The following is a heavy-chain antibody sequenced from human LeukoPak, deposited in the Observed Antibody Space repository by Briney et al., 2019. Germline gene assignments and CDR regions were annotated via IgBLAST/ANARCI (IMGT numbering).Heavy chain of an antibody. CDR1: GFTFSSYS. Sequence: GGSLRLSCAAYGFTFSSYSMNWVRQAPGKGLEWVSSISSSSSYIYYADSVKGRFTISRDNAKNSLYLQMNSLRAEDTAVYNCASGGLQSPMDYYYMDVWGKGTTVTVSS. D-gene: IGHD4-11*01. CDR2: ISSSSSYI. J-gene: IGHJ6*03. V-gene: IGHV3-21*01. CDR3: ASGGLQSPMDYYYMDV.